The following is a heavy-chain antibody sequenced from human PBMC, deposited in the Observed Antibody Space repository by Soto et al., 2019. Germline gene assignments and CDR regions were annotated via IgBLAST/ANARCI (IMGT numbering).Heavy chain of an antibody. V-gene: IGHV3-30*18. CDR3: AKGYTTKVTD. J-gene: IGHJ4*02. D-gene: IGHD1-20*01. Sequence: QVQLMESGGGVVQTRRSLRLSCTASGFLFSSYGLHWVRQAPGKGLEWVTLISYDGSTKYYTDSVKGRFTISRDNSRNTLYLQMNSLRVEDTAVYYCAKGYTTKVTDWGQGTLVTVSS. CDR2: ISYDGSTK. CDR1: GFLFSSYG.